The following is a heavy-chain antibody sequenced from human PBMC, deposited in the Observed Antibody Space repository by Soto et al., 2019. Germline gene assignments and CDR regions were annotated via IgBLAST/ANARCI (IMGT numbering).Heavy chain of an antibody. Sequence: SVKVSCKASGGTFSSYAISWVRQAPGQGLEWMGGIIPIFGTANYAQKFQGRVTITADESTSTAYMELSSLRSEDTAVYYCASTYDSSGYYEGSFDYWGQGTLVTVSS. V-gene: IGHV1-69*13. J-gene: IGHJ4*02. CDR2: IIPIFGTA. CDR3: ASTYDSSGYYEGSFDY. D-gene: IGHD3-22*01. CDR1: GGTFSSYA.